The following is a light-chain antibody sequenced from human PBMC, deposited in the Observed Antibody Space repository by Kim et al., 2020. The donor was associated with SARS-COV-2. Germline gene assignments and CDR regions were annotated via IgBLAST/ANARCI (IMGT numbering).Light chain of an antibody. CDR1: QGISNY. CDR3: QKYNSAHWT. J-gene: IGKJ1*01. V-gene: IGKV1-27*01. Sequence: ASGGDRVTITCRASQGISNYLAWYQQKPGKVPKLLIYAASALQSGVPSRFSGSGSGTDFTLTISSLQPEDVATYYCQKYNSAHWTFGQGTKVEIK. CDR2: AAS.